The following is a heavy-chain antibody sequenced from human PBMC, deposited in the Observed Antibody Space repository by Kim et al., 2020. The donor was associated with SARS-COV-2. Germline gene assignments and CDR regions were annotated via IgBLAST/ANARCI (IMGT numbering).Heavy chain of an antibody. J-gene: IGHJ4*02. Sequence: GGSLRLSCVASGFNFDDYAMHWVRQAPGKGPEWVSGISWNGGSTAYVDSVKGRFTISRDNAKNSLYLQMNSLTPEDTALYYCAKKKGGEAPFDFWGQGTL. V-gene: IGHV3-9*01. CDR3: AKKKGGEAPFDF. D-gene: IGHD3-16*01. CDR2: ISWNGGST. CDR1: GFNFDDYA.